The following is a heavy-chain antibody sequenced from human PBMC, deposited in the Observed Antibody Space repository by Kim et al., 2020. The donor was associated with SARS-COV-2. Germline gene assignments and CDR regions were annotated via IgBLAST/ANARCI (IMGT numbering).Heavy chain of an antibody. CDR1: GFTFSGSA. J-gene: IGHJ5*02. V-gene: IGHV3-73*01. Sequence: GGSLRLSCAASGFTFSGSAMHWVRQASGKGLEWVGRIRSKANSYATAYAASVKGRVTISRDDSKNTAYLQMNSLKTEDTAVYYCTRLTRYCSGGSCYSWFDPWGQGTLVTVSS. CDR2: IRSKANSYAT. D-gene: IGHD2-15*01. CDR3: TRLTRYCSGGSCYSWFDP.